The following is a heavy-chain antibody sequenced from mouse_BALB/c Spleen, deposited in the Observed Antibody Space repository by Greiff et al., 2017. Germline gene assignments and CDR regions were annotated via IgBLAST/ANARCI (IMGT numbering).Heavy chain of an antibody. CDR3: AREARATAMDY. CDR2: IWGDGST. V-gene: IGHV2-6-7*01. CDR1: GFSLTGYG. D-gene: IGHD3-1*01. Sequence: QVQLQQSGPGLVAPSQSLSITCTVSGFSLTGYGVNWVRQPPGKGLEWLGMIWGDGSTDYNSALKSRLSISKDNSKSQVFLKMNSLQTDDTARYYCAREARATAMDYWGQGTSVTVSS. J-gene: IGHJ4*01.